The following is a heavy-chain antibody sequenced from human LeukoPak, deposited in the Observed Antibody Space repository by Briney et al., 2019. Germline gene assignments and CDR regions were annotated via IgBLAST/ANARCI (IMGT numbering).Heavy chain of an antibody. CDR1: GGSFSDYY. CDR3: AGRYYYGSGSYYPTNWFDP. Sequence: SSETLSLTCAVYGGSFSDYYWSWIRQPPGKGLEWIGEINHSGSTNYNPSLKSRVTISVDTSKNQFSLKLSSVTASATAVYYCAGRYYYGSGSYYPTNWFDPWGQGTLVTVSS. V-gene: IGHV4-34*01. CDR2: INHSGST. J-gene: IGHJ5*02. D-gene: IGHD3-10*01.